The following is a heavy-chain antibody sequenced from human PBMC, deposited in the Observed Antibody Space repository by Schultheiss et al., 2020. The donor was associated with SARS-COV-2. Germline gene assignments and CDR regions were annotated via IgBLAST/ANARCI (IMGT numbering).Heavy chain of an antibody. CDR3: ARVWYSSSPFDP. CDR1: GGSISSYY. J-gene: IGHJ5*02. Sequence: ESLKISCTVSGGSISSYYWSWIRQPPGKGLEWIGSIYYSGSTNYNPSLKSRVTISVDTSKNQFSLKLSSVTAADAAVYYCARVWYSSSPFDPWGQGTLVTVSS. CDR2: IYYSGST. D-gene: IGHD6-13*01. V-gene: IGHV4-59*08.